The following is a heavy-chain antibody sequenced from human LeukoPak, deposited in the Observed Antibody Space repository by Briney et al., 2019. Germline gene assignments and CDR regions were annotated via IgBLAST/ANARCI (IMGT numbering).Heavy chain of an antibody. Sequence: ASVKVSCKTSGYTFTDYYNHWVRQAPGQGLEWMGWINPNSGETNSAQKFQGRVTMTGDTSISTAYMELNRVTSDDTAVYYCARDRDYSNTERGFDYWGQGTLVTVSS. V-gene: IGHV1-2*02. CDR1: GYTFTDYY. CDR2: INPNSGET. D-gene: IGHD4-11*01. CDR3: ARDRDYSNTERGFDY. J-gene: IGHJ4*02.